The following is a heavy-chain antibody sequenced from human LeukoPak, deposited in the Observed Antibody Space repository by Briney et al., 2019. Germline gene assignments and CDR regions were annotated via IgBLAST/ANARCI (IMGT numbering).Heavy chain of an antibody. Sequence: GASVKVSCKASGYTFTSYDINWVRQAPGQGLEWMGGIIPIFGTANYAQKFQGRVTITADESTSTAYMELSSLRSEDTAVYYCARGIVVVPAAMRPSPGDWFDPWGRGTLVTVSS. CDR1: GYTFTSYD. V-gene: IGHV1-69*13. J-gene: IGHJ5*02. CDR2: IIPIFGTA. D-gene: IGHD2-2*01. CDR3: ARGIVVVPAAMRPSPGDWFDP.